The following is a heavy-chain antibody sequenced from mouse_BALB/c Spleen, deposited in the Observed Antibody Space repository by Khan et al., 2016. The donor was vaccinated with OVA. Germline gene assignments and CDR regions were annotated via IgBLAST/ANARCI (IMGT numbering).Heavy chain of an antibody. Sequence: EVQLQESGPGLVKPSQTVSLTCTVTGISITTGNYRWSWIRQFPGNKLEWIGYIFYSGTTTYNPSLASRASITRDTSKKQFSLEMNSLTAEDRATYYCARDSGGFDSYYFDYWGQGTTLTVSS. CDR2: IFYSGTT. V-gene: IGHV3-5*02. D-gene: IGHD2-2*01. CDR3: ARDSGGFDSYYFDY. CDR1: GISITTGNYR. J-gene: IGHJ2*01.